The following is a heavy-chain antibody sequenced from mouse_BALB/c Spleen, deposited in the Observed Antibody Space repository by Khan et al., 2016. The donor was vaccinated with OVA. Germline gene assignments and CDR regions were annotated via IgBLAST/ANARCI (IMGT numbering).Heavy chain of an antibody. D-gene: IGHD1-2*01. Sequence: EVQLKESGPGLVKPSQSLSLTCTVTGYSITSGYGWNWIRQFPGNKLEWMGYISYSGSTNYNPSLQSRISITRDTSKNQFFLQLNSVTTEDTATYYCARTARIKYWGQGTTLTVSS. CDR2: ISYSGST. CDR1: GYSITSGYG. V-gene: IGHV3-2*02. CDR3: ARTARIKY. J-gene: IGHJ2*01.